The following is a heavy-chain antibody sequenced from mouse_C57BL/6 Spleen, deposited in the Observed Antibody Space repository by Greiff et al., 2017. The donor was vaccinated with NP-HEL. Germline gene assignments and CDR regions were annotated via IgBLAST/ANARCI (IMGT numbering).Heavy chain of an antibody. V-gene: IGHV5-16*01. CDR2: INYDGSST. J-gene: IGHJ2*01. Sequence: EVQLVESEGGLVQPGSSMKLSCTASGFTFSDYYMAWVRQVPEKGLEWVANINYDGSSTYYLDSLKSRFIISRDNAKNILYLQMSSLKSEDTATYYCARGGYYFDYGGQGTTLTVSS. CDR3: ARGGYYFDY. CDR1: GFTFSDYY.